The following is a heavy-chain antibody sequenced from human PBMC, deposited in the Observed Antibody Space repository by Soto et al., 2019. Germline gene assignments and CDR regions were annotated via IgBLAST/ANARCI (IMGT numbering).Heavy chain of an antibody. Sequence: GGSLRLSCAASGFTFSSYAMSWVRQAPGKGLEWVSAISGSGGSTYYADSVKGRFTISRDNSKNTLYLQMNSLRAEDTAVYYLEKFYGVDGDYAGYYCCYYMDVWGKGTTVTVSS. CDR1: GFTFSSYA. D-gene: IGHD4-17*01. V-gene: IGHV3-23*01. J-gene: IGHJ6*03. CDR2: ISGSGGST. CDR3: EKFYGVDGDYAGYYCCYYMDV.